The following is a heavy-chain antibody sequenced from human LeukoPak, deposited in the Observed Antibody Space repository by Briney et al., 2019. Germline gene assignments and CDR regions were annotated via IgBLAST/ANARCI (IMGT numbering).Heavy chain of an antibody. V-gene: IGHV3-7*01. CDR2: INQDGSEK. J-gene: IGHJ4*02. CDR1: GFTVITND. Sequence: GGSLRLSCTASGFTVITNDMTWVRQAPGKGLEWVATINQDGSEKYYVESVRGRFTISRDNAKSSLYLEMNSLTGEDTAVYYCARDAGKFAHNVLDYWGQGTLVTVSS. CDR3: ARDAGKFAHNVLDY. D-gene: IGHD3-10*01.